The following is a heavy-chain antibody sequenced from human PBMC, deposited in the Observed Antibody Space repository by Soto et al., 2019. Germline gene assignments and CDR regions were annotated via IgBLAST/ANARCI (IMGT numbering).Heavy chain of an antibody. V-gene: IGHV4-31*03. CDR3: ARGRPIGAAGGENWFDP. D-gene: IGHD6-13*01. Sequence: VQLQESGPGLVKPSQTLSLTCTASGGSISTGAYYWSWIRQYPGKGLEWIGYIYYSGSSDYNPSLKSRVVISVDTSKNQFSLNLSSVTAADTAVYYCARGRPIGAAGGENWFDPWGQGTLVTVSS. CDR2: IYYSGSS. J-gene: IGHJ5*02. CDR1: GGSISTGAYY.